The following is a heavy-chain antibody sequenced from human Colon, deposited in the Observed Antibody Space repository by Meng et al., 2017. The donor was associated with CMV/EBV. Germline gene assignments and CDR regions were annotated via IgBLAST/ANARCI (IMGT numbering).Heavy chain of an antibody. CDR3: ARQVGFFADDTFDV. CDR2: VYPGDSDT. J-gene: IGHJ3*01. Sequence: GESLKISCKASGYGFTSYWIAWVRQMPGKGLEWTGIVYPGDSDTRYSPSFRGQVTISADKFARTVYLEWSRLRASDTALYFCARQVGFFADDTFDVWGQGTEVTVSS. D-gene: IGHD1-26*01. V-gene: IGHV5-51*01. CDR1: GYGFTSYW.